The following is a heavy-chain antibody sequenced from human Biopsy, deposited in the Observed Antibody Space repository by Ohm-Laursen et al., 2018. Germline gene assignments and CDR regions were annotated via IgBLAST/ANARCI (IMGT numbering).Heavy chain of an antibody. J-gene: IGHJ5*02. CDR1: GDSISTSTTYY. V-gene: IGHV4-39*01. Sequence: PSETLSLTCTVSGDSISTSTTYYWAWLRQPPGKGLEWIGSIYNSETTFYNPSLKSRVAISVATSTNQFSLKVSSVTAADTALYYCARHPTGFWFDPWGHGTLVTVSS. CDR2: IYNSETT. CDR3: ARHPTGFWFDP.